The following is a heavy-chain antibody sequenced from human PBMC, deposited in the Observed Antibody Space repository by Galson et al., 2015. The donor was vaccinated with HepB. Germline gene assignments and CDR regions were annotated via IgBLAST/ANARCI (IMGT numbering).Heavy chain of an antibody. V-gene: IGHV2-5*02. Sequence: PALVKPTQTLTLTCTFSGFSLSTSGVGVGWIRQPPGKALEWLALIYWDDDKRYSPSLKSRLTITKDTSKNQVVLTMTNTDPVDTATYYCAHTGIDYDYVWGSYRPFDYWGQGTLVTVSS. CDR1: GFSLSTSGVG. CDR2: IYWDDDK. D-gene: IGHD3-16*02. J-gene: IGHJ4*02. CDR3: AHTGIDYDYVWGSYRPFDY.